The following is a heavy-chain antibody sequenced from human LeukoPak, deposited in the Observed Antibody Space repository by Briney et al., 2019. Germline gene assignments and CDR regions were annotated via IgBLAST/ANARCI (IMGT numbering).Heavy chain of an antibody. CDR3: ARDIVVVPATGYYYGMDV. V-gene: IGHV1-18*01. D-gene: IGHD2-2*01. J-gene: IGHJ6*02. Sequence: ASVKVSCKASGYTFTSYGISWVRQAPGQGLEWMGWISAYNGNTNYAQKLQGRVTMTTDTSTGTAYMELRSLRSDDTAVYYCARDIVVVPATGYYYGMDVWGQGTTVTVSS. CDR2: ISAYNGNT. CDR1: GYTFTSYG.